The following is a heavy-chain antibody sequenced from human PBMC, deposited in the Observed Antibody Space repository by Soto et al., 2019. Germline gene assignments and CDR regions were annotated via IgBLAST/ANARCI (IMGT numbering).Heavy chain of an antibody. CDR1: GFTFSSYA. V-gene: IGHV3-23*01. CDR2: INAVDEYT. J-gene: IGHJ4*02. CDR3: AKNFYFDS. Sequence: EVQLLESEGGWVQPGGSLRLSCAASGFTFSSYAMSWVRQAPGKGLEWVSSINAVDEYTKYADSVEGRFTISRDNPKNTVYLQMNSLRAEDTAVYYCAKNFYFDSWGQGTLVTVSP.